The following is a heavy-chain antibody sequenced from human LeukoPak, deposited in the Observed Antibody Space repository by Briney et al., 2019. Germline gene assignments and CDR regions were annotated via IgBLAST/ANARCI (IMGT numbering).Heavy chain of an antibody. CDR3: ARDNDSRDPPHFDY. CDR1: GYSFTSYY. CDR2: INPSGSST. D-gene: IGHD3-16*01. V-gene: IGHV1-46*01. J-gene: IGHJ4*02. Sequence: GASVKVSCKASGYSFTSYYMHWVRQAPGQGLEWMGLINPSGSSTTYAQRFQGRVTMTRDISTRTAYMELSSLRSEDTAVYYCARDNDSRDPPHFDYWGQGTLVTVSS.